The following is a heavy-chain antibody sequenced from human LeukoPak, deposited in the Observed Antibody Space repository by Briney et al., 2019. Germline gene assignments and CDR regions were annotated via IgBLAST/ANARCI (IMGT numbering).Heavy chain of an antibody. J-gene: IGHJ4*02. CDR1: GFTFTNYW. V-gene: IGHV3-7*01. D-gene: IGHD6-6*01. Sequence: PGGSLRLSCAASGFTFTNYWMSWVRQAPGKGLEWVANIKHDGSEKYYVDSVEGRFTISRDNAKNSLSLQMNSLRGEDTAVYYCVRALGSSSAYFWGQGTLVTVSS. CDR3: VRALGSSSAYF. CDR2: IKHDGSEK.